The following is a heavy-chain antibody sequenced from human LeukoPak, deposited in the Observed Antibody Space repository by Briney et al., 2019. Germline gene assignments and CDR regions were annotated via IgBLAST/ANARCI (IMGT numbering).Heavy chain of an antibody. V-gene: IGHV1-69*05. CDR2: IIPIFGTA. Sequence: SVKVSCKASGGTFSSYALSWVRQAPGQGLEWMGRIIPIFGTANYAQKFQGRVTITTDESTSTAYMELSSLRSEDTAVYYCAGNYGDESRAFDIWGQGTMVTVSS. CDR1: GGTFSSYA. J-gene: IGHJ3*02. D-gene: IGHD4-17*01. CDR3: AGNYGDESRAFDI.